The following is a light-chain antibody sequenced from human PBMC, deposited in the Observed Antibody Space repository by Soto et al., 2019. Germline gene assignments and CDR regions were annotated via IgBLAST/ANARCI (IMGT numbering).Light chain of an antibody. CDR2: STN. CDR1: SGSVSTSYY. Sequence: QTVVTQEPSFSVSPGRTVTLTCGLSSGSVSTSYYPSWYQQTPGQAPRTLIYSTNTRSSGGPDRFSGSILGNKAALTITGAQADDESDYYCVLYMGSGIWVFGGGTKLTVL. J-gene: IGLJ3*02. V-gene: IGLV8-61*01. CDR3: VLYMGSGIWV.